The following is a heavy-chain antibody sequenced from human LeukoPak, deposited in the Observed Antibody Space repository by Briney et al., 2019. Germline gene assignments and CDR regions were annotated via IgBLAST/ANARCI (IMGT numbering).Heavy chain of an antibody. CDR3: ARAWGEWLVPNWFDP. J-gene: IGHJ5*02. V-gene: IGHV4-30-4*08. CDR1: GGSISSGDYY. CDR2: IYYSGST. D-gene: IGHD6-19*01. Sequence: SQTLSLTCTVSGGSISSGDYYWSWIRRPPGKGLEWIGYIYYSGSTYYNPSLKSRVTISVDTSKNQFSLKLSSVTAADTAVYYCARAWGEWLVPNWFDPWGQGTLVTVSS.